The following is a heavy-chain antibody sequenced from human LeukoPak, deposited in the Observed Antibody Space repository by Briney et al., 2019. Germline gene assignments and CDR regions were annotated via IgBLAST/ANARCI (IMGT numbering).Heavy chain of an antibody. J-gene: IGHJ4*02. CDR2: INHSGST. V-gene: IGHV4-34*01. CDR1: GGSLSGYY. CDR3: ARVSSSWSLIDY. D-gene: IGHD6-13*01. Sequence: PSETLSLTCAVYGGSLSGYYWSWIRQPPGKGLEWIGEINHSGSTNYNPSLKSRVTISVDTSKNQFSLKLSSVTAADTAVYYCARVSSSWSLIDYGGRGTLVTVSS.